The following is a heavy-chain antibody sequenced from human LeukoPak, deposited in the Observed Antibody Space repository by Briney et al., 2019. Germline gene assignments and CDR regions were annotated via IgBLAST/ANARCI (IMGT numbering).Heavy chain of an antibody. J-gene: IGHJ3*02. V-gene: IGHV3-23*01. CDR3: ASYSGYDFAFDI. CDR2: ISGSGGST. D-gene: IGHD5-12*01. Sequence: GGSLRLSCAASGFTFSSYAMSWVRQAPGKGLEWVSAISGSGGSTYHADSVKGRFTISRDNSKNTLYLQMNSLRAEDTAVYYCASYSGYDFAFDIWGQGTMVTVSS. CDR1: GFTFSSYA.